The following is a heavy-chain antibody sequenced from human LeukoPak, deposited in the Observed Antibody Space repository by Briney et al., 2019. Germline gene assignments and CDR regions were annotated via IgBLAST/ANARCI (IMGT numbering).Heavy chain of an antibody. D-gene: IGHD3-22*01. V-gene: IGHV3-20*04. J-gene: IGHJ5*02. CDR2: INWNGAWT. CDR1: GFKFDDYG. CDR3: AGYYYDSSRGFDL. Sequence: GGSLRLSCAASGFKFDDYGMSWVRQAPGKGLEWICDINWNGAWTGYADSVKGRFTISRDNAKNSLYLQMNSLRAEDTALYYCAGYYYDSSRGFDLWGQGTLVTVSA.